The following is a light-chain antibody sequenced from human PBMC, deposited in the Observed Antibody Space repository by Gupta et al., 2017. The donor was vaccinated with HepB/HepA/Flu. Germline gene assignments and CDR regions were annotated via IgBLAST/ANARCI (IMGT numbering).Light chain of an antibody. J-gene: IGLJ3*02. CDR2: WNN. CDR1: SSNIGSNS. CDR3: GAWDDGLSGWV. Sequence: AVLPTPHSASATHGERVPISCCGSSSNIGSNSVYWYQQLPGTAPKLLIYWNNQRPSRVPDRLSASKSCTSASLAISGLRSEDEADYYCGAWDDGLSGWVFGGGTKLTVL. V-gene: IGLV1-47*01.